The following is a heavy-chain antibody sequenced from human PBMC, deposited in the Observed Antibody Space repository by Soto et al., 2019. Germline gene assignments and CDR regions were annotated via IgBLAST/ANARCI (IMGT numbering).Heavy chain of an antibody. D-gene: IGHD3-22*01. CDR3: ARDPLWYDSSGSGS. CDR2: IYYSGST. CDR1: GGSISSGDYY. Sequence: QVQLQESGPGLVKPSQTLSLTCTVSGGSISSGDYYWSWIRQPPGKGLEWIGYIYYSGSTYYNPSLRSQVTIQEDTSRNRFSLNLSLVTAAATAVYYCARDPLWYDSSGSGSWGQGTLVTVSS. J-gene: IGHJ5*02. V-gene: IGHV4-30-4*01.